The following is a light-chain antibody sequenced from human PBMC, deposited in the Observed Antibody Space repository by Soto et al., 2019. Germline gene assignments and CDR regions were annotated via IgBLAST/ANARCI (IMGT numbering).Light chain of an antibody. CDR3: QQYNSYPFT. CDR2: HAS. Sequence: DIQMTQSPSTLSASIGDRVTIACRASQGISNWLAWYQQKPGKAPKLLIFHASSLESGVPSRFSGSGSGTEFTLTISSLQSDDFATYYCQQYNSYPFTFGPGTKVDIK. J-gene: IGKJ3*01. V-gene: IGKV1-5*01. CDR1: QGISNW.